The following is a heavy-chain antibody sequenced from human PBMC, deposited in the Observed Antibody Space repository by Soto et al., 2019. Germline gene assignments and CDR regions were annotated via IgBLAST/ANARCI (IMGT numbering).Heavy chain of an antibody. D-gene: IGHD1-1*01. Sequence: GGSLRLSCAASGFTFSTYTMNWVRQAPGKGLEWVSSISSTSSYIFYTDSVKGRFTISRDNAKKSLYLQMNSLRAEDTAVYYCARGESTGTPFFDSWGQGTLVIVSS. J-gene: IGHJ4*02. CDR3: ARGESTGTPFFDS. CDR2: ISSTSSYI. CDR1: GFTFSTYT. V-gene: IGHV3-21*01.